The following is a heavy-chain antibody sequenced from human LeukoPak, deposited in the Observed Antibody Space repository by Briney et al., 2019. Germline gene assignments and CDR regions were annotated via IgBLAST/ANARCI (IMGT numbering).Heavy chain of an antibody. CDR3: AKHGGHCDSSDYLDY. D-gene: IGHD3-22*01. V-gene: IGHV4-59*08. CDR1: GVSICIYQ. Sequence: SETLSLTCSVSGVSICIYQWRCLRQPPGKGLEWLGYMYYSGSTNYNPSLKGRVTISVDTSKNQFSLKLNSVTAADTAASYCAKHGGHCDSSDYLDYWGQGPLVTVSS. CDR2: MYYSGST. J-gene: IGHJ4*02.